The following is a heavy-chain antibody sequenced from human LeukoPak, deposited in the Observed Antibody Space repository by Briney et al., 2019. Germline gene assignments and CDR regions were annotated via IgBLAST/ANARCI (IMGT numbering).Heavy chain of an antibody. V-gene: IGHV3-21*01. CDR2: ISSSSSYI. J-gene: IGHJ6*02. CDR1: GFTFSSYS. D-gene: IGHD3-22*01. CDR3: ARDDTRYYDSSGSYGMDV. Sequence: GGSLRLSCAASGFTFSSYSMNWVRQAPGKGLEWVSSISSSSSYIYYADSVKGRFTISRDNAKNSLYLQMNSLRAEDTAVYYCARDDTRYYDSSGSYGMDVWGQGTTVTVSS.